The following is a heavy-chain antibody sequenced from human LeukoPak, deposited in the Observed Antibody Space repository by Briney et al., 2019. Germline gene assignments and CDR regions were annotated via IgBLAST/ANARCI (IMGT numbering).Heavy chain of an antibody. CDR2: IYYSGST. D-gene: IGHD4-17*01. V-gene: IGHV4-59*01. CDR1: GGSISSYY. CDR3: ARVDTVPKGSYYFDY. J-gene: IGHJ4*02. Sequence: PSETLSLTCTVSGGSISSYYWSWIRQPPGKGLEWIGYIYYSGSTNYNPSLKSRVTISVDTSKNQFSLKLSSVTAAVTAVYYCARVDTVPKGSYYFDYWGQGTLVTVSS.